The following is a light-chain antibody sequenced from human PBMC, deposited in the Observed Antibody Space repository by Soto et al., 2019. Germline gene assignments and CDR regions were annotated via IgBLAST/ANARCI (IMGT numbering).Light chain of an antibody. CDR2: AAS. CDR1: QGLSSY. Sequence: IQLTQSPSSLSASVGDRVTITCRASQGLSSYLAWYQQKPGKAPKLLIYAASTLQTGVPSRFSGSGSVTDFTLTISSLQPEDFATYYCQQVNSYPRTFGQGTKVEIK. V-gene: IGKV1-9*01. CDR3: QQVNSYPRT. J-gene: IGKJ1*01.